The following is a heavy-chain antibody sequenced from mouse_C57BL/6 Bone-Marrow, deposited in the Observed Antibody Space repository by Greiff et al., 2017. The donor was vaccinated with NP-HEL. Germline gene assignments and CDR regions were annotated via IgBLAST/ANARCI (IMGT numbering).Heavy chain of an antibody. CDR3: ARGYYGSSYVGAMDY. Sequence: EVKLVESGAELVKPGASVKLSCTASGFNIKDYYMHWVKQRTEQGLEWIGRIDPEDGETKYAPKFQGKATITADTSSNTAYLQLSSLTSEDTAVYYCARGYYGSSYVGAMDYWGQGTSVTVSS. CDR2: IDPEDGET. D-gene: IGHD1-1*01. V-gene: IGHV14-2*01. CDR1: GFNIKDYY. J-gene: IGHJ4*01.